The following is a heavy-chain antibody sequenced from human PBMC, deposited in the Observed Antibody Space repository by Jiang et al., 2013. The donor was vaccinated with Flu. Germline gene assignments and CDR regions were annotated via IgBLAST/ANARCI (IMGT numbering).Heavy chain of an antibody. CDR1: GFTFSSYG. J-gene: IGHJ6*02. Sequence: VQLVESGGGVVQPGRSLRLSCAASGFTFSSYGMHWVRQAPGKGLEWVAVIWYDGSNKYYADSVKGRFTISRDNSKNTLYLQMNSLRAEDTAVYYCARDFREVVSRWRGAYYYYGMDVVGPRDHGHRLL. V-gene: IGHV3-33*01. D-gene: IGHD4-23*01. CDR3: ARDFREVVSRWRGAYYYYGMDV. CDR2: IWYDGSNK.